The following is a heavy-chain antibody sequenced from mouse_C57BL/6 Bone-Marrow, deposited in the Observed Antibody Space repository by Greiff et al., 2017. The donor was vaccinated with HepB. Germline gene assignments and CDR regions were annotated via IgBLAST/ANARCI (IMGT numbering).Heavy chain of an antibody. D-gene: IGHD1-1*02. J-gene: IGHJ1*03. Sequence: QVQLQQPGAELVKPGASVKLSCKASGYTFTSYWIHWVKQRPGQGLEWIGMIHPNSGSTNYNEKFKSKATLTVDKSSSTAYMQLSSLTSEDSAVYYCARSGDGSYWYFDVWGTGTTVTVSS. CDR1: GYTFTSYW. V-gene: IGHV1-64*01. CDR2: IHPNSGST. CDR3: ARSGDGSYWYFDV.